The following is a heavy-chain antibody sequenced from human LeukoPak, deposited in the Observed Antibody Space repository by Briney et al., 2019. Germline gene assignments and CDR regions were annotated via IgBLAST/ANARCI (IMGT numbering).Heavy chain of an antibody. D-gene: IGHD6-13*01. CDR2: ISAYNGNT. Sequence: ASVKVSCKASGYTFASYGISWLRQAPGQGLEWMGWISAYNGNTNYAQKLQGRVTMTTDTSTSTAYMELRSLRSDDTAVYYCARDTYSRHYYYYGMDVWGQGTTVTVSS. CDR1: GYTFASYG. J-gene: IGHJ6*02. V-gene: IGHV1-18*01. CDR3: ARDTYSRHYYYYGMDV.